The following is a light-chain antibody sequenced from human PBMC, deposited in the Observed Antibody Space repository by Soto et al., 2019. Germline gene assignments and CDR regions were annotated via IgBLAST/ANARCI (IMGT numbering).Light chain of an antibody. CDR3: QQYGTSLRT. V-gene: IGKV3-20*01. Sequence: EIVLTQSPGTLSLSPGERATLSCRASQSVSSSYLAWYQQKPGQAPRLLIYGASSRATGIPDGFSGSGSGTDFTLTINRLQPEDFAVYYCQQYGTSLRTFGQGTKVEI. J-gene: IGKJ1*01. CDR1: QSVSSSY. CDR2: GAS.